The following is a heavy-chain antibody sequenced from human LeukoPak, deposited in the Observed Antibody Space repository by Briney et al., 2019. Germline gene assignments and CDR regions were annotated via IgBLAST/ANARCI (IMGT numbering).Heavy chain of an antibody. D-gene: IGHD3-10*01. J-gene: IGHJ4*02. CDR2: IYSSGGT. CDR3: ARDLHGSGTYFDY. CDR1: GGSISRSSYY. V-gene: IGHV4-39*07. Sequence: SETLSLTCTVSGGSISRSSYYWGWIRQPPGKGLEWIGSIYSSGGTYYNPSLKSRVTISVDTSKNQFSLKLSSVTAADTAVYYCARDLHGSGTYFDYWGQGTLVTVSS.